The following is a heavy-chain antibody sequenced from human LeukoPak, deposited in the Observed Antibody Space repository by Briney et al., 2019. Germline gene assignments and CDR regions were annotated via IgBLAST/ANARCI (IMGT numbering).Heavy chain of an antibody. Sequence: ASVKVSCKASGYTFTSYYMHWVRQAPGQGLEWMGIINPSGGSTSYAQKFQGRVTMTRDMSTSTVYMELSSLRSEDTAVYYCARALVSYSSPIYYYYYYMDVWGKGTTVTVSS. J-gene: IGHJ6*03. CDR2: INPSGGST. V-gene: IGHV1-46*01. CDR3: ARALVSYSSPIYYYYYYMDV. D-gene: IGHD6-13*01. CDR1: GYTFTSYY.